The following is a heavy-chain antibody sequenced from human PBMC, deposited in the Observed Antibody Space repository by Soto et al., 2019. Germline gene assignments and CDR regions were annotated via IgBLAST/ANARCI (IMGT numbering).Heavy chain of an antibody. CDR2: IKQDGSEK. J-gene: IGHJ4*02. CDR1: GFTFSSYW. CDR3: AMDPAEWELLRDY. Sequence: EVQLVESGGGLVQPGGSLRLSCAASGFTFSSYWMSWVRQAPGKGLEWVANIKQDGSEKYYVDSVKGRFTISRDNAKNSLYLQMNSLRAEDTAVYYCAMDPAEWELLRDYWGQGTLVTVSS. V-gene: IGHV3-7*04. D-gene: IGHD1-26*01.